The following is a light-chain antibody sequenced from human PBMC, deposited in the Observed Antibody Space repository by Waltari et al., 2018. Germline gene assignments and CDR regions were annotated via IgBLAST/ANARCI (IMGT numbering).Light chain of an antibody. CDR2: SNN. J-gene: IGLJ2*01. CDR1: SSNIGAGYD. CDR3: QSYDTSLSGSI. Sequence: QSVLTQPPSVSGAPGQRVTISCTGSSSNIGAGYDIHWYQQYPGAAPKVLTYSNNNRPSGVPDRYSGSKAGTSASLAITGLQGEDEADYDCQSYDTSLSGSIFGGGTKLTVL. V-gene: IGLV1-40*01.